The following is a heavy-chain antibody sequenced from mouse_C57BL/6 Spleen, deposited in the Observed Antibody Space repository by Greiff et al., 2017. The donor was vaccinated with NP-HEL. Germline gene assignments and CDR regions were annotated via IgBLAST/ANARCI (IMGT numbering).Heavy chain of an antibody. CDR3: ARPYSNYERSFAD. D-gene: IGHD2-5*01. J-gene: IGHJ3*01. Sequence: DVMLVESGGGLVKPGGSLKLSCAASGFTFSSYAMSWVRQTPEKRLEWVATISDGGSYTYYPANVKGRFTISRDNAKNNLYLQMSHLKSEDTAMYYCARPYSNYERSFADWGQGTLVTVSA. CDR2: ISDGGSYT. CDR1: GFTFSSYA. V-gene: IGHV5-4*03.